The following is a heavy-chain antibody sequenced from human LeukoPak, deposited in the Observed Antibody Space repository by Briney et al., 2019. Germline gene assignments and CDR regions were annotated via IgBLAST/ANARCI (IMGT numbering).Heavy chain of an antibody. V-gene: IGHV7-4-1*02. CDR3: ARRVLSSISSSGLETDY. CDR1: GYTFSRYS. J-gene: IGHJ4*02. D-gene: IGHD6-6*01. Sequence: ASVKVSCKASGYTFSRYSMNWVRQAPGQGLQRMGWINTNTGNPTYAQGFTGRFVFSLDTSVSTAYLQISTLQPEDTAVYYCARRVLSSISSSGLETDYWGQGTLVTVSS. CDR2: INTNTGNP.